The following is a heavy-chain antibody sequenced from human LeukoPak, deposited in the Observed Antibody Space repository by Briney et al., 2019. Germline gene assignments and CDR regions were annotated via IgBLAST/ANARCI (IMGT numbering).Heavy chain of an antibody. D-gene: IGHD6-19*01. CDR2: ISWNSGSI. V-gene: IGHV3-9*03. Sequence: GRSLRLSCAASGFTFDDYAMHWVRQAPGKGLEWVSGISWNSGSIGYADSVKGRFTISRDNAKNSLYLQMNSLRAEDMAWYYCAKGKESAVAGYYFDYWGQGTLVTVSS. CDR1: GFTFDDYA. CDR3: AKGKESAVAGYYFDY. J-gene: IGHJ4*02.